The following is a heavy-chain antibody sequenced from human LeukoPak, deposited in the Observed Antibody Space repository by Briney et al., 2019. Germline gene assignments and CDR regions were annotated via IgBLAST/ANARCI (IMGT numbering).Heavy chain of an antibody. CDR2: VGTAGDT. Sequence: GGSLRLSCTASGFTFSSYNMHWVRQPTGKGLEWVSAVGTAGDTYYPGSVKGRFTISRENAKNSSYLQMNSLRAGDTAVYYCARRGDSRGYYDAFDIWGQGTMVTVSS. CDR3: ARRGDSRGYYDAFDI. D-gene: IGHD3-22*01. J-gene: IGHJ3*02. V-gene: IGHV3-13*01. CDR1: GFTFSSYN.